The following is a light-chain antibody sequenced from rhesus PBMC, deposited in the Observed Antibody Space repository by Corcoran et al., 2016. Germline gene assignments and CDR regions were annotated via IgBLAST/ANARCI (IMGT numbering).Light chain of an antibody. CDR2: AAA. CDR3: QHYYDNPYS. CDR1: QNSYSN. V-gene: IGKV1S12*01. J-gene: IGKJ2*01. Sequence: DIQMTQSPSALSASVGDRVTISCRASQNSYSNLAWYQQKPGKAPNLLIYAAARLQSGIPSRLRGSGSWTDFSLTLSILPPEDSATFYCQHYYDNPYSFGQGTKVEI.